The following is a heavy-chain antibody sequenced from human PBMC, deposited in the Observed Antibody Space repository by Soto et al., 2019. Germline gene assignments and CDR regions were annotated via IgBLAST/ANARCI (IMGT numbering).Heavy chain of an antibody. V-gene: IGHV3-23*01. D-gene: IGHD6-19*01. CDR1: GFTFSSYA. J-gene: IGHJ3*02. CDR3: AKDARQWLVRGFGAFDI. CDR2: ISGSGGST. Sequence: EVQLLDSGGGLVQPGGSLRLSCAASGFTFSSYAMSWVRQAPGKGLEWVSAISGSGGSTYYADSVKGRFTISRDNSKNALYLQMNSLRAEDTAVYYCAKDARQWLVRGFGAFDIWGQGKMVTVSS.